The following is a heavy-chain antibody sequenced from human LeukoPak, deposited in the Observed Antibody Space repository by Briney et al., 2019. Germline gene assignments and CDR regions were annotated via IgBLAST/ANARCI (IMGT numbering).Heavy chain of an antibody. D-gene: IGHD2-21*01. J-gene: IGHJ5*02. Sequence: GASVKVSCKASGYTFTGYYMHWVRQAPGQGLEWMGWINPNSGGTNYAQKFQGRVTMTRDTSISTAYMELSRLRSDDTAVYYCARDARIPLIFVHNWFDPWGQGTLVTVSS. CDR3: ARDARIPLIFVHNWFDP. CDR2: INPNSGGT. V-gene: IGHV1-2*02. CDR1: GYTFTGYY.